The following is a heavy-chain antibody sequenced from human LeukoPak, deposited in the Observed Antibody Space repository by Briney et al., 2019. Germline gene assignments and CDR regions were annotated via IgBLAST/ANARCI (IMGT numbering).Heavy chain of an antibody. V-gene: IGHV4-39*07. CDR1: GGSISSSSYY. J-gene: IGHJ4*02. D-gene: IGHD4-23*01. Sequence: SETLSLTRTVSGGSISSSSYYWGWIRQPPGKGLEWIGSIYYSGSTYYNPSLKSRVTISVDTSKNQFSLKLSSVTAADTAVYYCASGTGGGNPFDYWGQGTLVTVSS. CDR2: IYYSGST. CDR3: ASGTGGGNPFDY.